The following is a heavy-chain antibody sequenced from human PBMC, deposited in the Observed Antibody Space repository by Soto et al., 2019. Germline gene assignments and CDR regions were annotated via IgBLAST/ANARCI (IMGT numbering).Heavy chain of an antibody. CDR2: ISAYNGNT. J-gene: IGHJ5*02. CDR3: XXXXDCSGGXCXSRWFDP. CDR1: GYTFTSYG. D-gene: IGHD2-15*01. Sequence: QVQLVQSGTEVKEPGASVKVSCKASGYTFTSYGVNWVRQAPGQGLXWMGWISAYNGNTNYAQKLQGRVTMTTDTXXXXXXXXXRXXXXXXXXXXXXXXXXDCSGGXCXSRWFDPWGQGTLVTVSS. V-gene: IGHV1-18*01.